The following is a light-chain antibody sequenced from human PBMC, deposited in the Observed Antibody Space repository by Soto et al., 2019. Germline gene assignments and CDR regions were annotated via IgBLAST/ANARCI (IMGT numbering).Light chain of an antibody. Sequence: QAVVTQPASVSGSPGQSITISCTGTSSDVGGYNYVSWVSWYQQHPGKAPKLMIYEVSSRPSGVSNRFSGSKSGNTASLTISGLQAEDEADYYCSSYTSSSTYVFGTGTKLTVL. CDR2: EVS. CDR3: SSYTSSSTYV. CDR1: SSDVGGYNY. J-gene: IGLJ1*01. V-gene: IGLV2-14*01.